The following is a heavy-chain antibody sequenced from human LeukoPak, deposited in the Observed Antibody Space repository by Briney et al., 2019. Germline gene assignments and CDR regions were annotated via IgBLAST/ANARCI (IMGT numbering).Heavy chain of an antibody. CDR2: IYSGGST. D-gene: IGHD1-26*01. V-gene: IGHV3-53*01. CDR3: ARDRGGATVFDY. Sequence: GGSLGLFCAASGFTVSSNYMSWVRQAPGKGLEWVSVIYSGGSTYYADSVKGRFTISRDNSKNTLYLQMNSLRAEDTAVYYCARDRGGATVFDYWGQGTLVTVSS. CDR1: GFTVSSNY. J-gene: IGHJ4*02.